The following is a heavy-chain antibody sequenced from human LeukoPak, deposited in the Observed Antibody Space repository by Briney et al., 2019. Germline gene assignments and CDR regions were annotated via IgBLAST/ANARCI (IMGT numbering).Heavy chain of an antibody. J-gene: IGHJ4*02. CDR3: ARDTEWEKNPDYFDY. CDR1: GYTFTDYY. V-gene: IGHV1-2*02. D-gene: IGHD1-26*01. CDR2: INPDSGAT. Sequence: ASVKVSCKASGYTFTDYYIHWVRQAPGQGLEWMGWINPDSGATNYAQKFQDRVTVTTDTSISTAYMELSRLRSDDTAVYYCARDTEWEKNPDYFDYWGQGTLVTVSS.